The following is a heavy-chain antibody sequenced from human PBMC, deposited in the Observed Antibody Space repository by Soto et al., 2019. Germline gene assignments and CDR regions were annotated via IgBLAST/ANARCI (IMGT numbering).Heavy chain of an antibody. V-gene: IGHV3-74*01. CDR1: GFTFTTYW. J-gene: IGHJ4*02. CDR3: VRGAPFDY. CDR2: ISADGSSS. Sequence: EVQLVESGGGLVQPGGSLRLSCAASGFTFTTYWMHWVRQAPGKGRVWVSRISADGSSSSYADSVKGRFTISRDNTKNTLYLPMDSLTTEDTAVDYCVRGAPFDYWGQGTLVTGSS.